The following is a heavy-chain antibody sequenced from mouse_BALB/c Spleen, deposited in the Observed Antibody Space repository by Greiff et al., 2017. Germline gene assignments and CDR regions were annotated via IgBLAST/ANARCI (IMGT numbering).Heavy chain of an antibody. Sequence: EVQLQQSGAELVKPGASVKLSCTASGFNIKDTYMHWVKQRPEQGLEWIGRIDPANGNTKYDPKFQGKATITADTSSNTAYLQLSSLTSEDTAVYYCARGGCHGNNYYAMDYWGQGTSVTVSS. J-gene: IGHJ4*01. CDR2: IDPANGNT. CDR1: GFNIKDTY. V-gene: IGHV14-3*02. CDR3: ARGGCHGNNYYAMDY. D-gene: IGHD2-1*01.